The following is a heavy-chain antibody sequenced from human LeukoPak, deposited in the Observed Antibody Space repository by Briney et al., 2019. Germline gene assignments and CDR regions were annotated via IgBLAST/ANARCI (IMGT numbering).Heavy chain of an antibody. CDR1: GGTFSSYA. V-gene: IGHV1-69*13. D-gene: IGHD3-3*01. J-gene: IGHJ6*03. CDR2: IIPIFGTA. CDR3: ARGAYDFWSGYRPHYYYYYYMDV. Sequence: SVKVSCKASGGTFSSYAISWVRQAPGQGLEWMGGIIPIFGTANYAQKFQVRVTITADESTSTAYMELSSLRSEDTAVYYCARGAYDFWSGYRPHYYYYYYMDVWGKGTTVTVSS.